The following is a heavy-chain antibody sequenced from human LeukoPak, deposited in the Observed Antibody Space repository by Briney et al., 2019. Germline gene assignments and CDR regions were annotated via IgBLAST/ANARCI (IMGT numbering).Heavy chain of an antibody. J-gene: IGHJ4*02. V-gene: IGHV3-21*01. CDR3: AREVQWLGNYFDY. CDR1: GFTFSSYS. D-gene: IGHD6-19*01. CDR2: ISSSSSYI. Sequence: GGSLRLSRAASGFTFSSYSMNWVRQAPGKGLEWVSSISSSSSYIYYADSVKGRFTISRDNAKNSLYLQMNSLRAEDTAVYYCAREVQWLGNYFDYWGQGTLVTVSS.